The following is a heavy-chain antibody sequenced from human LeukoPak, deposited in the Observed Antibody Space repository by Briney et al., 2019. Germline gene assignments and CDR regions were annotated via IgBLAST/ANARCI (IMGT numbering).Heavy chain of an antibody. D-gene: IGHD3-10*01. CDR3: ARDHRGFYYGSGNYCYLDV. CDR2: TLPIFGTS. V-gene: IGHV1-69*13. CDR1: GGTYNNYA. Sequence: GASVKVSCKCSGGTYNNYAITWVRQAPGQGLEWVGGTLPIFGTSNYGQRFQRRVTITAEESTCTTYMELSSLRSEDTAVYYCARDHRGFYYGSGNYCYLDVWGKRTTVTVSS. J-gene: IGHJ6*03.